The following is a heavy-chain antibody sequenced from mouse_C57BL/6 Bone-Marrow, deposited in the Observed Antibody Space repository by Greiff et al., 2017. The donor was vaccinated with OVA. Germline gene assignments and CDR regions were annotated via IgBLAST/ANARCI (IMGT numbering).Heavy chain of an antibody. CDR2: ISDGGSYT. Sequence: VVESGGGLVKPGGSLKLSCAASGFTFSSYAMSWVRQTPEKRLEWVATISDGGSYTYYPDNVKGRFTISRDNAKNNLYLQMSHLKSEDTAMYYCASDYYGSSYWYFDVWGTGTTVTVSS. CDR1: GFTFSSYA. J-gene: IGHJ1*03. D-gene: IGHD1-1*01. V-gene: IGHV5-4*01. CDR3: ASDYYGSSYWYFDV.